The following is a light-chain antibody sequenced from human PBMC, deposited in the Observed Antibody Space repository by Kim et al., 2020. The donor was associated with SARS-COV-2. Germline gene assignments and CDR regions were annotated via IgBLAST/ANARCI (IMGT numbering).Light chain of an antibody. V-gene: IGLV3-21*04. CDR2: YDS. CDR3: QVWDSSSDHLV. Sequence: SYELTQPPSVSVAPGKTARITCGGNNIGSKSVHRYQQKPGQAPVLVIYYDSDRPSGIPERFSGSNSGNTATLTISRVEAGDEADYYCQVWDSSSDHLVFGGGTQLTVL. CDR1: NIGSKS. J-gene: IGLJ2*01.